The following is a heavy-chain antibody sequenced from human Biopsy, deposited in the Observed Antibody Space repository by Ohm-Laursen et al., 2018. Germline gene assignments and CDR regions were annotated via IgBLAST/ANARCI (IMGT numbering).Heavy chain of an antibody. CDR1: GFSLSARGMC. V-gene: IGHV2-70*11. CDR3: ARTPILIVSAGLVYRHRRHLQGMDV. Sequence: TQTLTLTRSFSGFSLSARGMCVSWIRQSPGKALEWLARVDLDDYKDYRASLQPKLSISKDTSNDQVVLTVNNVDPADTATYYCARTPILIVSAGLVYRHRRHLQGMDVWGQGIAVTVS. D-gene: IGHD6-13*01. J-gene: IGHJ6*02. CDR2: VDLDDYK.